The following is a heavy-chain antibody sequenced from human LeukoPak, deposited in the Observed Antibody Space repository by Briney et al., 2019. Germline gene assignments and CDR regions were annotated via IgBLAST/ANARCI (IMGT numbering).Heavy chain of an antibody. Sequence: GASVKVSCKASGYTFISYGISWVRQAPGQGLEWMGWISAYNGNTNYAQKLQGRVTMTTDTSTSTAYMELRGLRSDDTAVYYCARDPYYYDPEIWGQGTMVTVSS. CDR3: ARDPYYYDPEI. CDR1: GYTFISYG. D-gene: IGHD3-22*01. V-gene: IGHV1-18*01. J-gene: IGHJ3*02. CDR2: ISAYNGNT.